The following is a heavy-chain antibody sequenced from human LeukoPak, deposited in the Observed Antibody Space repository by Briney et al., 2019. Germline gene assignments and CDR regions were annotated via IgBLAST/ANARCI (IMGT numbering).Heavy chain of an antibody. Sequence: GGSLRLSCAASGFTFSTYWMTWVRQAPGKGLEWVANIKQDGSEKYYVDSVKGRFTISRDNAKNSLYLQMNSLRAEDTAVYYCARDEYSPPWAFDIWGQGTMVTVSP. CDR3: ARDEYSPPWAFDI. J-gene: IGHJ3*02. CDR2: IKQDGSEK. D-gene: IGHD5-18*01. CDR1: GFTFSTYW. V-gene: IGHV3-7*01.